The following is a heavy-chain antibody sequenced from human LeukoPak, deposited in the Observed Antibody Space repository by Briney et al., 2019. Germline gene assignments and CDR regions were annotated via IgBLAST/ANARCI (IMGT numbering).Heavy chain of an antibody. D-gene: IGHD3-16*01. CDR1: DDSISDYY. CDR2: FHNSGTS. Sequence: PSQTLSLTCTVSDDSISDYYRGWIRQPPGKGLEWIGYFHNSGTSTYNPSLKSRVTISADTSKNQFSLKLNSLTTADTAVYYCTRGAGWLIDYWGQGILVTVSS. J-gene: IGHJ4*02. CDR3: TRGAGWLIDY. V-gene: IGHV4-59*01.